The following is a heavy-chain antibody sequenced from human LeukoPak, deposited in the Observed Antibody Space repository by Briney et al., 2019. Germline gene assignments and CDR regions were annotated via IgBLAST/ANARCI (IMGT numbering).Heavy chain of an antibody. CDR3: AKRPLLLTDNYFDY. J-gene: IGHJ4*02. V-gene: IGHV3-23*01. CDR1: GFTFSSYA. D-gene: IGHD3-3*01. CDR2: ISGSGGST. Sequence: GGSLRLSCAASGFTFSSYAMSWVRQTPGKGLEWVSAISGSGGSTYYADSVKGRFTISRDNSKNTLYLQMNSLRAEDTAVYYCAKRPLLLTDNYFDYWGQGTLVTVSS.